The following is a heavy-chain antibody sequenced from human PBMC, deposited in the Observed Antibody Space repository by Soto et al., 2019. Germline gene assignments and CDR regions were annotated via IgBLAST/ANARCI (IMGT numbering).Heavy chain of an antibody. Sequence: QVQLVQSGTEMRRPGASVKVSCNASGYSFATSGINWLRQAPGQGLEWMGWISPYNGHTRYTQNFQGRVTLTTDTSTSTVHMELTRLTSGDTAVYYCARESDYGDYVSDYWGQGTLVIVSP. CDR2: ISPYNGHT. J-gene: IGHJ4*02. CDR3: ARESDYGDYVSDY. V-gene: IGHV1-18*01. CDR1: GYSFATSG. D-gene: IGHD4-17*01.